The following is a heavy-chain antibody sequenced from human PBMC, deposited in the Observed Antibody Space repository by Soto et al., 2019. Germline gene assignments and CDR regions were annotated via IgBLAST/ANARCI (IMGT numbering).Heavy chain of an antibody. V-gene: IGHV4-59*01. Sequence: KASETLALTCTISGGSINDYYWSWIRQPPGEGLEWIGYTFYSGATKYNPSLKGRVTISADTSKNQFSLRLGSVTAADTAVYYCARDNFYGPFGMDVWGQGTTVTVSS. CDR3: ARDNFYGPFGMDV. J-gene: IGHJ6*02. CDR1: GGSINDYY. D-gene: IGHD3-10*01. CDR2: TFYSGAT.